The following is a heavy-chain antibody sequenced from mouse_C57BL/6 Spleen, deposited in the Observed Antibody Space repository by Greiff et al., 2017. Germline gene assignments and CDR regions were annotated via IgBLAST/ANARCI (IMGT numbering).Heavy chain of an antibody. V-gene: IGHV10-1*01. D-gene: IGHD1-1*01. Sequence: EVKLVESGGGLVQPKGSLKLSCAASGFSFNTYAMNWVRQAPGKGLEWVARIRSKSNNYATYYADSVKDRFTISRDDSESMLYLQMNNLKTEDTAMYYCVRGSPYAMDYWGQGTSVTVSS. CDR1: GFSFNTYA. CDR2: IRSKSNNYAT. J-gene: IGHJ4*01. CDR3: VRGSPYAMDY.